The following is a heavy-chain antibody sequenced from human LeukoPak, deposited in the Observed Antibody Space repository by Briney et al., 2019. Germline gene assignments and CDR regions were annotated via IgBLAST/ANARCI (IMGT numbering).Heavy chain of an antibody. J-gene: IGHJ4*02. V-gene: IGHV1-18*01. D-gene: IGHD3-9*01. CDR1: GYTFTSYG. CDR3: ARGPNRYFDWLLFLDY. CDR2: ISAYNGNT. Sequence: ASVKVSCKASGYTFTSYGISWVRQAPGQGLEWMGWISAYNGNTNYAQKLQGRVTMTTDTSTSTAYMELRNLRSDDTAVYYCARGPNRYFDWLLFLDYWGQGTLVTVSS.